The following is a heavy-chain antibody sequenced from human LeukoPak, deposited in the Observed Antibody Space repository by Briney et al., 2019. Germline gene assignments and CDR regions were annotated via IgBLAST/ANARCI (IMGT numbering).Heavy chain of an antibody. CDR2: ISAYTGNT. CDR1: GYSFISYG. D-gene: IGHD5-18*01. CDR3: ARGGYSYGYMGYSDY. Sequence: ASVKVSCKASGYSFISYGISWVRQAPGQGLEWMGWISAYTGNTNYAQILQGRVTMTTDTSTSTAYMEIRSLRSDDTALYYCARGGYSYGYMGYSDYWGQGTLVTVSP. V-gene: IGHV1-18*01. J-gene: IGHJ4*02.